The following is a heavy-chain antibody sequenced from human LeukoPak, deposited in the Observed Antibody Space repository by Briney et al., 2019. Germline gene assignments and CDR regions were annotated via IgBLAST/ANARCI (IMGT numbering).Heavy chain of an antibody. CDR1: GGSIRSYY. J-gene: IGHJ2*01. V-gene: IGHV4-59*08. CDR3: ARHLSLWPNAYFDL. Sequence: PSETLSLTCTVSGGSIRSYYWSWIRQPPGNGLEWIAYIHHTGSTDYNPSLRSRVTISMDTSKNQFSLNLGSVTAADTAAYYCARHLSLWPNAYFDLWGRGTLVTVSS. CDR2: IHHTGST. D-gene: IGHD1-1*01.